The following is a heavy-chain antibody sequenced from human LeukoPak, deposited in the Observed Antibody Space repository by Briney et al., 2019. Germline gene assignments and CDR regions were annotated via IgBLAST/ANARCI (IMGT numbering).Heavy chain of an antibody. J-gene: IGHJ4*02. V-gene: IGHV3-7*01. CDR2: IKQDGSEK. D-gene: IGHD2-2*02. Sequence: PGGSLRLSCAASGFTFSNYWMSWVRQDPGKGLEWVAKIKQDGSEKYYVDSVKGRFTISRDNAKNSLYLQMNSLRAEDTAVYYCARDRRSSIPVDYWGQGTLVTVSS. CDR3: ARDRRSSIPVDY. CDR1: GFTFSNYW.